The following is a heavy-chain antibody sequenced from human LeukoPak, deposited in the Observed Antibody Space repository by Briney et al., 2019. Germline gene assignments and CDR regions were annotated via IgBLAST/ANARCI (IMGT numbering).Heavy chain of an antibody. CDR2: ITSSSSYI. D-gene: IGHD3-10*01. Sequence: PGGSLRLSCAASGFTFSSYSMNWVRQAPGKGLEWVSSITSSSSYIYYADSVKGRFTISRDNAKNSLYLQMNSLRAEDTAVYYCARDPAMVRGVITPMEMDVWGQGTTVTVSS. CDR3: ARDPAMVRGVITPMEMDV. J-gene: IGHJ6*02. CDR1: GFTFSSYS. V-gene: IGHV3-21*01.